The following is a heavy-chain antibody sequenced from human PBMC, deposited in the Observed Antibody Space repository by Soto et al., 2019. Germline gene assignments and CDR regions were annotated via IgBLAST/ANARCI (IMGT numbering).Heavy chain of an antibody. CDR1: GYTFTSYA. J-gene: IGHJ2*01. Sequence: QVQLVQSGAEEKKPGASVKVSCKASGYTFTSYAMHWVRQAPGQRLEWMGWINAGNGNTKYSQKFQGRVTITRDTSASTAYMELSSLRSEDTAVYYCAREWGGYSDGSYWYFDLWGRGTLVTVSS. CDR2: INAGNGNT. V-gene: IGHV1-3*05. D-gene: IGHD5-18*01. CDR3: AREWGGYSDGSYWYFDL.